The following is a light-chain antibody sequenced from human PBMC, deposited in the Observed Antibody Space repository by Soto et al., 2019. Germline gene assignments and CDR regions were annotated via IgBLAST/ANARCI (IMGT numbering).Light chain of an antibody. CDR2: GAS. Sequence: EIVLTQSPGTLSLSPGERATLSCRASQSVPRTYLAWYQQKPGQAPRLLIYGASNSATGIPDRFSGSGSGTDFTLTISRLEPEDFAVYYCQQYGSSGTFGQGTKVDI. V-gene: IGKV3-20*01. CDR3: QQYGSSGT. CDR1: QSVPRTY. J-gene: IGKJ1*01.